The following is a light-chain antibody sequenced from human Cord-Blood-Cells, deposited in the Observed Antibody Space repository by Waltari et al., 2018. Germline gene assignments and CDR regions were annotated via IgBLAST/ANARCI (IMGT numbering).Light chain of an antibody. J-gene: IGLJ2*01. V-gene: IGLV2-14*01. CDR3: SSYTSSSPVV. CDR1: SSDVGGYNY. Sequence: QSALTQPASVSGSPGQSITISCTGTSSDVGGYNYVSWYQQHPGKAPKLMIYDVSNRPSVVSKRFSGSKAGNTASLTISGLQAEDEADYYCSSYTSSSPVVFGGGTKLTVL. CDR2: DVS.